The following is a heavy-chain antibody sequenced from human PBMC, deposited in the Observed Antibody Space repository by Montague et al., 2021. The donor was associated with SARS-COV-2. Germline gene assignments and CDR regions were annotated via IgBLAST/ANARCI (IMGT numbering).Heavy chain of an antibody. CDR2: KNYSGST. CDR1: GASISSRSDS. CDR3: ATLPSSITIFGVVQGYYFDD. Sequence: SETLSLTCTVSGASISSRSDSWGWIPPVTGQGRVWIGSKNYSGSTYYNPTLKSRVTISVDTSKNQFSLKLSSVTAAGTAVYYCATLPSSITIFGVVQGYYFDDWGQGTLVTVSS. V-gene: IGHV4-39*01. J-gene: IGHJ4*02. D-gene: IGHD3-3*01.